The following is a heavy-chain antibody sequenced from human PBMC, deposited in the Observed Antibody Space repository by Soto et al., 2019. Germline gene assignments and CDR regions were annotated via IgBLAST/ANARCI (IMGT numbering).Heavy chain of an antibody. D-gene: IGHD6-19*01. V-gene: IGHV4-39*01. CDR2: IKSSGST. CDR1: GGSITRNDHY. Sequence: QLQLQESGPGLVRPSETLSLICTVSGGSITRNDHYWGWIRQSPGKGLEWIGDIKSSGSTNYNLSLKSRVSMSVETSKNQFSLKMYSVTAADTAVYYCARLGSSGWYQGSYFDYWGQGTLVTVSS. J-gene: IGHJ4*02. CDR3: ARLGSSGWYQGSYFDY.